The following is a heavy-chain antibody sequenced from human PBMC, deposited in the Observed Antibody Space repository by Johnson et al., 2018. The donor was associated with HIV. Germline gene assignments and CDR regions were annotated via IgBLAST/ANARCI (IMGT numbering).Heavy chain of an antibody. Sequence: QVQLVESGGGVVQPGRSLRLSCAASGFTFSSYAMHWVRQAPGKGLEWVAVIYSGGSTYYADSVKGRFTISRDNSKNTLYLQMNSLRAEDTAVYYCARAPGAGDAFDIWGQGTMVTVSS. CDR3: ARAPGAGDAFDI. CDR2: IYSGGST. V-gene: IGHV3-30*14. CDR1: GFTFSSYA. D-gene: IGHD7-27*01. J-gene: IGHJ3*02.